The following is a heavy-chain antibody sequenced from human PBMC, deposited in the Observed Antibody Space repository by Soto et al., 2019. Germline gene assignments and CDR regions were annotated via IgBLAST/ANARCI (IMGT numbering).Heavy chain of an antibody. Sequence: SETLSLTCAVYGGSITDYSWVWIRQPAGKGLEWIGRIFSSGSTNYNPSLKGRITMSLDTSKNQLSLKLNSATATDTAVYFCARDQGVVVTADNWFDPWGQGILVTVSS. CDR3: ARDQGVVVTADNWFDP. V-gene: IGHV4-4*07. D-gene: IGHD2-21*02. CDR2: IFSSGST. CDR1: GGSITDYS. J-gene: IGHJ5*02.